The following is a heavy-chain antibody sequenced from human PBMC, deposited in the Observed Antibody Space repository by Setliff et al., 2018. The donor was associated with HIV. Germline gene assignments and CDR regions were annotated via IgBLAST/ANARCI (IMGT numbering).Heavy chain of an antibody. D-gene: IGHD1-26*01. CDR2: INAGDGNA. Sequence: ASVKVSCKASGYTFRSYAIHWLRQAPGQKFEWLGWINAGDGNAKYSQNFLGRVTFTRDTSASTAHMELSSLRSEDTAVYHCARDMGGTYYHDAFDVWGPGTRVTVSS. J-gene: IGHJ3*01. CDR1: GYTFRSYA. CDR3: ARDMGGTYYHDAFDV. V-gene: IGHV1-3*01.